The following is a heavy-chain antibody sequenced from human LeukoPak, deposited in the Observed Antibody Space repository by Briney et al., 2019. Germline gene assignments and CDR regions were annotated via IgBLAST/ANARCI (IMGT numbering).Heavy chain of an antibody. CDR2: ISYDESTI. V-gene: IGHV3-30*18. CDR1: GFTFSSYG. D-gene: IGHD6-13*01. J-gene: IGHJ4*02. Sequence: PGGSLRLSCAASGFTFSSYGMHWVRQAPGKGLEWVAVISYDESTIFYADSVKGRFIISRDSSKNTLYLQMNSLRAEDTAVYYCAKAPYSNNWYPLGDSWGQGALVTVSS. CDR3: AKAPYSNNWYPLGDS.